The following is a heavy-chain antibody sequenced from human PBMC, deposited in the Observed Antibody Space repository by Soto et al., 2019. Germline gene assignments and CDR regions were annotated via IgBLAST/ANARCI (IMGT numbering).Heavy chain of an antibody. Sequence: GGSLRLSCAASGFTFDDYAMHWVRQAPGKGLEWVSGISWNSGSIGYADSVKGRFTISRDNAKNSLYLQMNSLRAEDTALYYCAKALTLGYCSGGSCYDAFDIWGQGTMVTVSS. CDR3: AKALTLGYCSGGSCYDAFDI. D-gene: IGHD2-15*01. J-gene: IGHJ3*02. V-gene: IGHV3-9*01. CDR1: GFTFDDYA. CDR2: ISWNSGSI.